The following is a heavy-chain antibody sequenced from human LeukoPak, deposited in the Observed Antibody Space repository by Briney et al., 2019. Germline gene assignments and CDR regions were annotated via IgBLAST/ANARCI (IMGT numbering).Heavy chain of an antibody. J-gene: IGHJ5*02. D-gene: IGHD3-10*01. Sequence: ASVKVSCKASGYTFTSYDINWVRQATGQGLEWMGWMNPNSGNTGYAQKFQGRVTMTRNTSISTAYMELSSLRAEDTAVYYCARDHYYGSGSYFPFDPWGQGTLVTVSS. CDR3: ARDHYYGSGSYFPFDP. V-gene: IGHV1-8*01. CDR1: GYTFTSYD. CDR2: MNPNSGNT.